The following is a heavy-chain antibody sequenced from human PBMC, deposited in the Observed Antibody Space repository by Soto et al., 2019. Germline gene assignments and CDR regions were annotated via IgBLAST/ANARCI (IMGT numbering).Heavy chain of an antibody. J-gene: IGHJ5*02. V-gene: IGHV1-69*06. CDR3: ARTELTTVVKLGPSNSRNWFDP. Sequence: SVKVSCKASGGTFSSYAISWVRQAPGQGLEWMGGIIPIFGTANYAQKFQGRVTITADKSTSTAYMELSSLRSEDTAVYHCARTELTTVVKLGPSNSRNWFDPWGQGTLVTVSS. CDR1: GGTFSSYA. D-gene: IGHD4-17*01. CDR2: IIPIFGTA.